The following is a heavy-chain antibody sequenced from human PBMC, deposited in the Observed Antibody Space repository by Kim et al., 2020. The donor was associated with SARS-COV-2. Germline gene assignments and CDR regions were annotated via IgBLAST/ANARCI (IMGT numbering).Heavy chain of an antibody. CDR1: GGSISSSSYY. Sequence: SETLSLTCTVSGGSISSSSYYWGWIRQPPGKGLEWIGSIYYSGSTYYNPSLKSRVTISVDTSKNQFSLKLSSVTAADTAVYYCARVGFAPYSSSWYRPNSGSYSYYYYYGMDVWGQGTTVTVSS. J-gene: IGHJ6*02. CDR3: ARVGFAPYSSSWYRPNSGSYSYYYYYGMDV. CDR2: IYYSGST. D-gene: IGHD6-13*01. V-gene: IGHV4-39*07.